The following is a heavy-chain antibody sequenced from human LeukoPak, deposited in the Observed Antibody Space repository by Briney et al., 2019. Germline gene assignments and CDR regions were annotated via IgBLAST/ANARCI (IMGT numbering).Heavy chain of an antibody. D-gene: IGHD1-26*01. V-gene: IGHV3-7*01. CDR1: GFTFPNYW. Sequence: PGGSLRLSCAASGFTFPNYWMSWVRQAPGKGLEWVANIRQDGSEKFYVDSVKGRFTISRDNDKSSLYLQMNSLRADDTAVYYCARDTDGSLDYWGQGILVTVAS. CDR2: IRQDGSEK. J-gene: IGHJ4*02. CDR3: ARDTDGSLDY.